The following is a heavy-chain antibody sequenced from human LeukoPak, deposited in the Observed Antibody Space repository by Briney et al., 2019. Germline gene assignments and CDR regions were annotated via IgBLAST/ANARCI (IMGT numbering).Heavy chain of an antibody. J-gene: IGHJ4*02. CDR2: IYYSGST. V-gene: IGHV4-61*08. Sequence: SETLSLTCTVSGGSISSGGYYWSWIRQPPGKGLEWIGYIYYSGSTNYNPSLKSRVTISVDTSKNQFSLKVRSVTAADTAVYYCARAPQYSSSWYAGYFDYWGQGTLVIVSS. CDR3: ARAPQYSSSWYAGYFDY. D-gene: IGHD6-13*01. CDR1: GGSISSGGYY.